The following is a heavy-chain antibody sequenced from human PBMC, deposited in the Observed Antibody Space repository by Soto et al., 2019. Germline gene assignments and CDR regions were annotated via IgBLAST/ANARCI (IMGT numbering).Heavy chain of an antibody. D-gene: IGHD5-12*01. J-gene: IGHJ4*02. Sequence: EVQLVESGGGLVQPGGSLRLSCAASGFTFSSYWMSWVRQAPGKGLEWVANIKQDGSEKYYVDSVKGRFTISRDNAKNSLYLQMNSLRAEDTAVYYCATYPREDREATYYYFDYWGQGTLSPSPQ. CDR3: ATYPREDREATYYYFDY. V-gene: IGHV3-7*01. CDR1: GFTFSSYW. CDR2: IKQDGSEK.